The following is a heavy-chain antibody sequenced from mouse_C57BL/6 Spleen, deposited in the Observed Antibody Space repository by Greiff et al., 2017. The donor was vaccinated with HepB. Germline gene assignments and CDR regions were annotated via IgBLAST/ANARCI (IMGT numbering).Heavy chain of an antibody. CDR3: TDLLLRAMDY. Sequence: QVQLKESGAELVRPGASVTLSCKASGYTFTDYEMHWVKKTPVHGLEWIGAIDPETGGTAYNQKFKGKAILTADKSSSTAYMELRSLTSEDSAVYYCTDLLLRAMDYWGQGTSVTVSS. J-gene: IGHJ4*01. D-gene: IGHD1-1*01. CDR1: GYTFTDYE. V-gene: IGHV1-15*01. CDR2: IDPETGGT.